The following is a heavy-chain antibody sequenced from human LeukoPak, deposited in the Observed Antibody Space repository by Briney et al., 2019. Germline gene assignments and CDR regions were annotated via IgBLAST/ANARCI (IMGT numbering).Heavy chain of an antibody. Sequence: SETLSLTCAVYGGSFSGYYWSWIRQPPGKGLEWIGEINHSGSTNYNPSLKSRVTISVDTSKNQFSLKLSSVTAADTAVYYCASAKWDREQWLVRGSFDYWGQGTLVTVSS. J-gene: IGHJ4*02. V-gene: IGHV4-34*01. CDR2: INHSGST. CDR1: GGSFSGYY. D-gene: IGHD6-19*01. CDR3: ASAKWDREQWLVRGSFDY.